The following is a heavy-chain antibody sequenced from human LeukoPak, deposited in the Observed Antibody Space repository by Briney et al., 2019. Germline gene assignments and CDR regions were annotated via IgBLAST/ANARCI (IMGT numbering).Heavy chain of an antibody. CDR1: GGSVSSYY. CDR3: VTSKYCSSTSCYDI. CDR2: LDINGNT. Sequence: SETLSLTCTVSGGSVSSYYWSWIRQPAGKGLEWIGRLDINGNTNYNPSLKSRVTMSVDTSKNQFSLKLSSVTAADTAVYYCVTSKYCSSTSCYDIWGQGTMVTVSS. V-gene: IGHV4-4*07. J-gene: IGHJ3*02. D-gene: IGHD2-2*01.